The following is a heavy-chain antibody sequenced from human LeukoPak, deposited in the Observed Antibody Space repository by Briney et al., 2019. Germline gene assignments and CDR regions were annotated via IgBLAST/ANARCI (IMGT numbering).Heavy chain of an antibody. CDR2: IYSGGST. V-gene: IGHV3-53*01. J-gene: IGHJ4*02. CDR1: GFTFNNAW. CDR3: AKDILTEDPDY. D-gene: IGHD3-9*01. Sequence: GGSLRLSCAASGFTFNNAWMSWVRQAPGKGLEWVSVIYSGGSTYYADSVKGRFTISRDNSKNTLYLQMNSLRAEDTAVYYCAKDILTEDPDYWGQGTLVTVSS.